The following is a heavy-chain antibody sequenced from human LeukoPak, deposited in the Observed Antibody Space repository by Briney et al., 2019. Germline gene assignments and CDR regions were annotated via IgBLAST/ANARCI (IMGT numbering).Heavy chain of an antibody. CDR1: GGSFSGYY. Sequence: SETLSLSCAVYGGSFSGYYWSWIRQPPGKGLEWIGEINHNGSTNYNPSLKSRVTISVDTSKNQFSLKLSSVTAAETAVYYCARSSPWDNWFDPWGQGTLVTVSS. CDR3: ARSSPWDNWFDP. D-gene: IGHD1-26*01. CDR2: INHNGST. J-gene: IGHJ5*02. V-gene: IGHV4-34*01.